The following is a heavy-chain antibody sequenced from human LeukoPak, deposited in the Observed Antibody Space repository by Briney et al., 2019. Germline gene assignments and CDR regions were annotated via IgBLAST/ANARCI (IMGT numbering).Heavy chain of an antibody. CDR1: GVSISSSNR. CDR2: IHHSGST. D-gene: IGHD3-22*01. J-gene: IGHJ4*02. Sequence: SETLSLTRDVSGVSISSSNRWSWVRQPPGKGLEWIGEIHHSGSTYYNPSLKSRVTISVDTSKNQFSLNLNSVTAADTAVYFCARDEGSAYPFDYWGQGTLVTVSS. CDR3: ARDEGSAYPFDY. V-gene: IGHV4-4*02.